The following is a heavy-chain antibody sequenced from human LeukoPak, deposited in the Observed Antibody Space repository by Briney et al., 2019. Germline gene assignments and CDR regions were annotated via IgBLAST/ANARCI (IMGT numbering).Heavy chain of an antibody. CDR2: ISYDGSNK. CDR1: GYTFSSYA. CDR3: ARDEGGRDNSGYDLGY. V-gene: IGHV3-30*04. D-gene: IGHD5-12*01. Sequence: GGSLRLSCAASGYTFSSYAMHWVRQAPGKGLEWVAVISYDGSNKYYADSVKGRFTISRDNSKNTLYLQMNSLRAEDTAVYYCARDEGGRDNSGYDLGYWGQGTLVTVSS. J-gene: IGHJ4*02.